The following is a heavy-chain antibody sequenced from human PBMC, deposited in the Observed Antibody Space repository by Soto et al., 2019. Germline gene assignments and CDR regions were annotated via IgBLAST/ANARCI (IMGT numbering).Heavy chain of an antibody. V-gene: IGHV3-13*01. CDR3: ARAIVGASRLSWFDP. Sequence: GGSLRLSCAASGLTFNTYDMHWVRQATGKGLEWVSAIGTAGDTYYPGSVKGRFTISRDNAKNSLYLQMNSLRAEDTAVYYCARAIVGASRLSWFDPWGQGTLVTVSS. J-gene: IGHJ5*02. CDR1: GLTFNTYD. CDR2: IGTAGDT. D-gene: IGHD1-26*01.